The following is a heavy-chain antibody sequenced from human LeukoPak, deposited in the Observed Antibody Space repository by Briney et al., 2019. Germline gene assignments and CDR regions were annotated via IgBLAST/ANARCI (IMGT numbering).Heavy chain of an antibody. D-gene: IGHD6-13*01. Sequence: GGSLRLSCAASGFTFSSYAMHWVRQAPGKGLEWVAVISYDGSNKYYADSVKGRFTISRDNAKNSLYLQMNSLRAEDTAVYYCARGEGGIAADGLDYWGQGTLVTVSS. CDR2: ISYDGSNK. V-gene: IGHV3-30-3*01. CDR1: GFTFSSYA. CDR3: ARGEGGIAADGLDY. J-gene: IGHJ4*02.